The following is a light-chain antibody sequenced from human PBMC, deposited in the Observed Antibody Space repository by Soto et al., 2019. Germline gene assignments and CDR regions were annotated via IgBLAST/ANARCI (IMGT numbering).Light chain of an antibody. CDR1: QSTSSY. CDR2: KAS. CDR3: QHYNSYSEA. Sequence: DIQMTQSPSTLSASVGDRVTITCRASQSTSSYLAWYQQKPGKAPKLLIYKASTLKSGVPSRFSGSGSGTEFTLTISSLQPDDFATYYCQHYNSYSEAFGQGTKVDIK. V-gene: IGKV1-5*03. J-gene: IGKJ1*01.